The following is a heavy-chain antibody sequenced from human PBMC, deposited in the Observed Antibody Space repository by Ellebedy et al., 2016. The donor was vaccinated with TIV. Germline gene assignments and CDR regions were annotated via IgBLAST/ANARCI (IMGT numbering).Heavy chain of an antibody. CDR1: GFSFSNYW. J-gene: IGHJ4*02. D-gene: IGHD5-24*01. Sequence: GESLKISCAASGFSFSNYWMTLVRQAPGKGLEWVANIKQDGSEKYYVDSVKGRFTISRDNAKQLLSLEMNSLRAEDTAVYYCARDKGDDNGSKFDYWGQGTLVTVSS. V-gene: IGHV3-7*03. CDR3: ARDKGDDNGSKFDY. CDR2: IKQDGSEK.